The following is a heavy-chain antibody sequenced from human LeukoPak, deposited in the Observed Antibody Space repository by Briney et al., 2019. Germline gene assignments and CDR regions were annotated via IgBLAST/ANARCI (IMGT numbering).Heavy chain of an antibody. CDR3: ARDVYGSSGYLFWFDP. CDR1: GYTFTSYG. D-gene: IGHD3-22*01. CDR2: ISAYNGNT. J-gene: IGHJ5*02. V-gene: IGHV1-18*01. Sequence: ASVKVSCKASGYTFTSYGISWVRQAPGQGLEWMGWISAYNGNTNYAQKLQGRVTMTTDTSTSTAYMELRSLRSDDTAVYYCARDVYGSSGYLFWFDPWGQGTLVTVSS.